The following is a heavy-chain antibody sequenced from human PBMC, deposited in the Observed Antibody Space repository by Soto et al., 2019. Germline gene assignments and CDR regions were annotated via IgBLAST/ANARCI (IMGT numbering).Heavy chain of an antibody. CDR3: ARKLAYSSGSLYFDY. CDR1: GGSTSSSSYY. J-gene: IGHJ4*02. V-gene: IGHV4-39*01. Sequence: SETLSLTCTVSGGSTSSSSYYWGWIRQPPGKGLEWIGSIYYSGSTYYNPSLKSRVTISVDTSKHQFSLKLSSVTAADTAVYYCARKLAYSSGSLYFDYWGQGTLVTVSA. CDR2: IYYSGST. D-gene: IGHD6-19*01.